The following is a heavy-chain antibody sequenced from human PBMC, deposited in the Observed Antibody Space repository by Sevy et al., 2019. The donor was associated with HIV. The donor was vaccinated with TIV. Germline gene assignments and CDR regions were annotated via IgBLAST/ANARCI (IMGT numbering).Heavy chain of an antibody. CDR1: EFTFSSYG. CDR2: IKQDGSEK. D-gene: IGHD1-26*01. CDR3: ARSGGSDDYGMDV. Sequence: GGSLRLSCAASEFTFSSYGMSWVRQAPGKGLEWVANIKQDGSEKYYVDSVKGRFTISRDNAKNSLYLQMNSLRAEDTAVYYCARSGGSDDYGMDVWGQGTTVTVSS. V-gene: IGHV3-7*01. J-gene: IGHJ6*02.